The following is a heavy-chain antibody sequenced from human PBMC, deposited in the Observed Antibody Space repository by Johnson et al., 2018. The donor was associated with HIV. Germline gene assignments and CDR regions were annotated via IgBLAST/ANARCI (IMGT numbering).Heavy chain of an antibody. Sequence: VQLVESGGGVARPGGSLRLSCVASGFTFSSYGMHWVRQAPGKGLEWVAVISYDGSNKYYADSVKGRFTISRDNSKNTLYLHMNSLRAEDTAMYYCAKDWAYRSSPIYAFDLWGQGTLVTVSS. D-gene: IGHD6-13*01. CDR2: ISYDGSNK. J-gene: IGHJ3*01. V-gene: IGHV3-30*18. CDR3: AKDWAYRSSPIYAFDL. CDR1: GFTFSSYG.